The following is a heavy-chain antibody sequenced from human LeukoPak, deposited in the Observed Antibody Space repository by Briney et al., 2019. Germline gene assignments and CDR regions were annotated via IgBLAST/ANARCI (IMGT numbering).Heavy chain of an antibody. J-gene: IGHJ4*02. D-gene: IGHD3-10*01. CDR2: ISGSGGST. V-gene: IGHV3-23*01. CDR3: TQDLYGHFDY. CDR1: GFTFSRYA. Sequence: PGGSLRLSCAASGFTFSRYAMHWVRQAPGKGLEWVSTISGSGGSTYYADSVKGRFTISRDNSKNTLYLQMNSLRAVDTAVYYCTQDLYGHFDYWGQGTLVTVSS.